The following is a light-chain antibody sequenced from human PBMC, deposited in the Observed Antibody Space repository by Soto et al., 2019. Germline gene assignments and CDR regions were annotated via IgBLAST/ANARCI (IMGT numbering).Light chain of an antibody. CDR1: QSIRSH. CDR3: QQSFSSPFT. Sequence: DIQMTQSPSSLSASVGDRVSITCRASQSIRSHLNWYQHKPGKAPKVLIYAASRLQGGVPSRFSGSGSGTDFTLTIKSLQPEDFATYDCQQSFSSPFTFGPGTKVDVK. V-gene: IGKV1-39*01. J-gene: IGKJ3*01. CDR2: AAS.